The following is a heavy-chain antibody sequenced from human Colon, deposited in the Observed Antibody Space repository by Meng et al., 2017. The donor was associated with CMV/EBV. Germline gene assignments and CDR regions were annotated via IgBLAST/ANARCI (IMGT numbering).Heavy chain of an antibody. CDR2: ITHDGNSA. D-gene: IGHD4-17*01. J-gene: IGHJ4*02. CDR3: VRDIPGDIDYVFDY. Sequence: GESLKLSCAASGLTLSRYWMHWVRQVPGKGPMWVSRITHDGNSAIYADPVKGRFTASRDSTKNTLYLQMNSLRADDTAVYYCVRDIPGDIDYVFDYWGQGAQVTVSS. CDR1: GLTLSRYW. V-gene: IGHV3-74*01.